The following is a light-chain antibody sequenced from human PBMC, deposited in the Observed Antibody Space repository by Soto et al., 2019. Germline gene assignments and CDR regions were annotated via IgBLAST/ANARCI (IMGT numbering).Light chain of an antibody. Sequence: IQLTQSPSSLSASVGDGVTITCGASQGINNFLAWYQQKPGKAPKLLIYAASTLQTGVPSRFSGSGSGSDFTLTISTLQPEDFATYYCQQSFTTPPTFGQGTKVDIK. CDR1: QGINNF. CDR2: AAS. J-gene: IGKJ1*01. CDR3: QQSFTTPPT. V-gene: IGKV1-39*01.